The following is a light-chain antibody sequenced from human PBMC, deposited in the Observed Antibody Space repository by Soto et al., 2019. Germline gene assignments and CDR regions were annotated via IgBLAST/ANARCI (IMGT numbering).Light chain of an antibody. J-gene: IGKJ1*01. CDR2: GAS. V-gene: IGKV3-20*01. CDR1: QSVSSSY. Sequence: EIVLTQSPGTLSLSAGERATLSFMASQSVSSSYLAWYQQKPGQAPRLLIYGASSRATGIPDRFSGSGSGTDFTLTISRLEPEDFAVYYCQQYYNWPRTFGQGTKVDIK. CDR3: QQYYNWPRT.